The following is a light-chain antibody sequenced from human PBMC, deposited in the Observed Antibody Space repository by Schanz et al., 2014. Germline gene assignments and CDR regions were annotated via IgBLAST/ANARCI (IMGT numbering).Light chain of an antibody. CDR1: QSMSSF. CDR3: HQHNSSPH. CDR2: AAS. V-gene: IGKV1-39*01. Sequence: DIQMTQSPSSLSASVGDRVTITCRASQSMSSFLNWYQQKSGKAPKLLIYAASSLQSGLPSRFSGSGSGTYFPLTISSVQPEDSANYYHHQHNSSPHFGQGTRLEIK. J-gene: IGKJ5*01.